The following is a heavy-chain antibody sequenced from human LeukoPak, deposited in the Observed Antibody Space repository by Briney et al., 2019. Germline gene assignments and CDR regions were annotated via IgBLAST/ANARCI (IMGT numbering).Heavy chain of an antibody. Sequence: SETLSLTCTVSGDSISSSSYYWGWTRQPPGKGLEWIGSIYYSGSTYYNPSLRSRVTISVDTSKNQFSLKLSSVTAADTAVYYCASGLYTYGPYYYFDYWGQGTLVTVSS. D-gene: IGHD5-18*01. CDR3: ASGLYTYGPYYYFDY. V-gene: IGHV4-39*01. J-gene: IGHJ4*02. CDR2: IYYSGST. CDR1: GDSISSSSYY.